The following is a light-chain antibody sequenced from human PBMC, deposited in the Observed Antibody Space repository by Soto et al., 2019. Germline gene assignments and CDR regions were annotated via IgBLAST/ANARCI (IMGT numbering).Light chain of an antibody. V-gene: IGKV1-5*01. CDR2: DAS. CDR1: QSISSW. J-gene: IGKJ1*01. Sequence: DIPMTQSPSTLSASVGDRVTITCRASQSISSWLAWYQQKPGKAPKLLIYDASSLESGVPSRFSGSGSGTEFTLTISSLQPDDFATYYCQQYNSAWTCGQGTKVEIK. CDR3: QQYNSAWT.